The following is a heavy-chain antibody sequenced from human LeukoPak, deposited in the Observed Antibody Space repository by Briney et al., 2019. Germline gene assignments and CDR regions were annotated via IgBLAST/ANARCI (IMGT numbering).Heavy chain of an antibody. CDR2: INHSGST. V-gene: IGHV4-34*01. Sequence: SETLSLTCAVYGGSFSGYYWSWIRQPPGKGLEWIGEINHSGSTNYNPSLKSRVTISVDTSKSQFSLKLSSVTAADTAVYYCARGMDGELIDDAFDIWGQGTMVTVSS. CDR3: ARGMDGELIDDAFDI. CDR1: GGSFSGYY. D-gene: IGHD1-7*01. J-gene: IGHJ3*02.